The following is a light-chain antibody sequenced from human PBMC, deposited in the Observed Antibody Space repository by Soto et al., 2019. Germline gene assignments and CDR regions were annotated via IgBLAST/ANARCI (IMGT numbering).Light chain of an antibody. CDR3: AAWDDSLNAL. Sequence: QSVLTQPPSASGIPGQRITISCSGSSSNIGDNPVNWYQQLPGAAPKLLIYINDQRPSGVPDRFSGSKSGTSASLAISGRQPEDEADYYCAAWDDSLNALFGTGTKVTVL. J-gene: IGLJ1*01. CDR1: SSNIGDNP. CDR2: IND. V-gene: IGLV1-44*01.